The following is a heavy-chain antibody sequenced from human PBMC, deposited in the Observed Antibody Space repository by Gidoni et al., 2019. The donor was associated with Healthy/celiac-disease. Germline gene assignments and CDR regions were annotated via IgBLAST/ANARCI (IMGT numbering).Heavy chain of an antibody. D-gene: IGHD2-21*01. V-gene: IGHV3-15*01. CDR1: GFTFSNAW. CDR3: TTTFVVVIAIHAFDI. J-gene: IGHJ3*02. CDR2: IKSNTDGGTT. Sequence: EVQLVESGGGLVKPGGSLRLSWAAAGFTFSNAWMSWVRQAPGKGLEWVGRIKSNTDGGTTDYAAPVKGRFTISRDDSKNTLYLQMNSLNTDDTAVYYCTTTFVVVIAIHAFDIWGQGTMVTVSS.